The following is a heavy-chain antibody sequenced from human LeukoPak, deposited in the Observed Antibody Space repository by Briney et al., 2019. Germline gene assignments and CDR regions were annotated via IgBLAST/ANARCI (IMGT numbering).Heavy chain of an antibody. D-gene: IGHD3-16*01. CDR1: AFTFSSYA. CDR2: ISSSGETT. CDR3: AKSGGINREIDY. J-gene: IGHJ4*02. Sequence: GGSLRLSCAASAFTFSSYAMSWVRQAPGKGLEWVSVISSSGETTYYADSVKGRFTISRGNSKNTLYLQMNSLRAEDTAVYYCAKSGGINREIDYWGQGTLVTVSS. V-gene: IGHV3-23*01.